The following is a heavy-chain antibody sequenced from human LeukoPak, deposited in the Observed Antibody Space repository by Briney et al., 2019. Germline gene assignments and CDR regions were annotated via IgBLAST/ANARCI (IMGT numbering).Heavy chain of an antibody. D-gene: IGHD4-17*01. V-gene: IGHV3-11*06. CDR3: ARAGDYLHYYYYYGMDV. Sequence: GGSLRLSCAASGFTFSDYYMSWIRQAPGKGLEWVSYISSSSSYTNYADSVKGRFTISRDNAKNSLYLQMNSLRAEDTAVYYCARAGDYLHYYYYYGMDVWDKGTTVTVSS. J-gene: IGHJ6*04. CDR1: GFTFSDYY. CDR2: ISSSSSYT.